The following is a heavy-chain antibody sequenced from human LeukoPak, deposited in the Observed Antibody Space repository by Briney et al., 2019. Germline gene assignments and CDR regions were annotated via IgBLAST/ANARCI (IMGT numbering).Heavy chain of an antibody. CDR1: RGSISSYY. Sequence: PSETLSLTCTVSRGSISSYYSSWIRQPAGKGREWIGRIYTSVSTNCNPSLKSRVTMSVDTSKNQFSLKLSSVTAADTAVYYCARDLVRGVKKLSYGMDVWGQGTTVTVSS. J-gene: IGHJ6*02. V-gene: IGHV4-4*07. CDR2: IYTSVST. CDR3: ARDLVRGVKKLSYGMDV. D-gene: IGHD3-10*01.